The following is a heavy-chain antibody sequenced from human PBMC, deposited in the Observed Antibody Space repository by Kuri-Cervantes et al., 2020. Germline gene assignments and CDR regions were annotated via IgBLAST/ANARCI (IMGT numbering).Heavy chain of an antibody. CDR2: FWPGNSDI. D-gene: IGHD6-19*01. J-gene: IGHJ3*02. V-gene: IGHV5-51*01. CDR1: GHSFTSYW. Sequence: GGSLRLSGKGSGHSFTSYWIGWVRQMPGKGLEWMGIFWPGNSDIRYNPSFQAQVTISVDESNSTAYLQWTRLRASDTAMYFCARPQDIGSSGDRGRDAFDIWGQGTMVTVSS. CDR3: ARPQDIGSSGDRGRDAFDI.